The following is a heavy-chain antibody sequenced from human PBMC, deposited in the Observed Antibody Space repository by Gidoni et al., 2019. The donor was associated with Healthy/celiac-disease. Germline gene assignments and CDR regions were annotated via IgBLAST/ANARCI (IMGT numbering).Heavy chain of an antibody. D-gene: IGHD3-22*01. Sequence: EVQLVESGGGLVKPGGSLRLSCAASGFTFSSYSMNWVRQAPGKGLEWVSSISSSSSYIYYADSVKGRFTISRDNAKNSLYLQRNSLRAEDTAVYYCARDPYDSSGYYFGYYYGMDVWGQGTTVTVSS. J-gene: IGHJ6*02. CDR2: ISSSSSYI. V-gene: IGHV3-21*01. CDR1: GFTFSSYS. CDR3: ARDPYDSSGYYFGYYYGMDV.